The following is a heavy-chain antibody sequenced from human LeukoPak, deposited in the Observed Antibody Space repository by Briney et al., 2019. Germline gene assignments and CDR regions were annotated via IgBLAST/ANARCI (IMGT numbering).Heavy chain of an antibody. CDR3: ARALSSSWWFYYYGMDV. D-gene: IGHD6-13*01. Sequence: SETLSLTCAVYGGSFSGYYWSWIRQPPGKGLEWIGEINHSGSTNYNPSLKSRVTISVDTSKNQFSLKLSSVTAADTAVYYCARALSSSWWFYYYGMDVWGQGTTVTVSS. CDR1: GGSFSGYY. V-gene: IGHV4-34*01. CDR2: INHSGST. J-gene: IGHJ6*02.